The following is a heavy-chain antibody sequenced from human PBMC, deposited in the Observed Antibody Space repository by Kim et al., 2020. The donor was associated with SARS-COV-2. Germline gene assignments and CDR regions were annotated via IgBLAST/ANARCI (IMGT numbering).Heavy chain of an antibody. CDR2: ISSSSSYI. CDR3: ARVAYYESSGSDAFDI. D-gene: IGHD3-22*01. V-gene: IGHV3-21*01. Sequence: GGSLRLSCAASGFTFSSYTMNWVRQAPGKGLEWVSSISSSSSYIYYADSVKGRFTISRDNAKNSLYLQMNSLRAEDTAVYYCARVAYYESSGSDAFDIWGQGTMVTVSS. CDR1: GFTFSSYT. J-gene: IGHJ3*02.